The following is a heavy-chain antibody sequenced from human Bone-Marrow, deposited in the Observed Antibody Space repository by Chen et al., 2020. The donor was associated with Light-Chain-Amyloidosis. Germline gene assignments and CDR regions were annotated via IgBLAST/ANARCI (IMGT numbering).Heavy chain of an antibody. CDR3: ASYNGGAALNI. D-gene: IGHD2-8*01. J-gene: IGHJ3*02. V-gene: IGHV3-74*01. Sequence: EVQLVQSGGGLVQPGGSLRLSCAASTFTISEYWMHWVRQAPGKGLVWVARTTPDGIRTDHAGSVMCRFTISRDDARNTLYLQMRSLRAEATALYYCASYNGGAALNIWGQGTMVTVSS. CDR2: TTPDGIRT. CDR1: TFTISEYW.